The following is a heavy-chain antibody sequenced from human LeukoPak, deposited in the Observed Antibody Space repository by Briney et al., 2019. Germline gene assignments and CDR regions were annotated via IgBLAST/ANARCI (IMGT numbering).Heavy chain of an antibody. CDR3: ARRLGAGTTLGY. CDR2: INPNSGGT. CDR1: GYTFTGYY. Sequence: ASVKVSCKASGYTFTGYYMHWVRQAPGQGFEWMGWINPNSGGTNYAQKFQGRVTMTRDTSISTAYMELSRLRSDGTAVYYCARRLGAGTTLGYWGQGTLVTVSS. D-gene: IGHD1-1*01. J-gene: IGHJ4*02. V-gene: IGHV1-2*02.